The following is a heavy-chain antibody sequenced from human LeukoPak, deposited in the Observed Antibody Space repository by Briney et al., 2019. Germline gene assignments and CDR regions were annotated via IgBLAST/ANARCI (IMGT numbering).Heavy chain of an antibody. J-gene: IGHJ4*02. CDR2: INHSGST. V-gene: IGHV4-34*01. CDR3: ARGRWLVPDY. Sequence: SETLSLTCAVYGGSFSGYYWSWIRQPPGKGLEWIGEINHSGSTNYNPSLKSQVTISVDTSKNQFSLKLSSVTAADTAVYYCARGRWLVPDYWGQGTLVTVSS. CDR1: GGSFSGYY. D-gene: IGHD6-19*01.